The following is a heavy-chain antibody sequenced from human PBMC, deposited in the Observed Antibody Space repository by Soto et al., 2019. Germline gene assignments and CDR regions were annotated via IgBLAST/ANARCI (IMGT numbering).Heavy chain of an antibody. D-gene: IGHD5-12*01. J-gene: IGHJ3*01. CDR3: VREGRGSFDF. V-gene: IGHV3-23*01. CDR1: GFIFTNYA. CDR2: IGGRGNSA. Sequence: GGSLRLSCAASGFIFTNYAMNWVRQAPGKGLEWVSVIGGRGNSAYYADSVQGRFTISRDNSRNTLSLQMSSLTADDTAIYYCVREGRGSFDFWGRGTMVTVSS.